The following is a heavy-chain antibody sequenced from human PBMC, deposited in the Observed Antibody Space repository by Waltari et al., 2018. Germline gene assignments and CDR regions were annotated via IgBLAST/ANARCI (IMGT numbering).Heavy chain of an antibody. CDR2: INPNSGGT. V-gene: IGHV1-2*07. J-gene: IGHJ4*02. D-gene: IGHD1-26*01. CDR1: GYTTGNY. Sequence: QVQLVQSGPEVKKPGASVKVSCKTSGYTTGNYIHWVRQAPGQGLEWLGLINPNSGGTDYADKFQDRVTLTRDTSISTVYMELSSLRSDDTAVYYCARVWFHSGFDFWGQGTLVAVTS. CDR3: ARVWFHSGFDF.